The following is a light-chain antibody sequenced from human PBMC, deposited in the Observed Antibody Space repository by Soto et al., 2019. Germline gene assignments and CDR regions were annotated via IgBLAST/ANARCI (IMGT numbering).Light chain of an antibody. CDR1: SSNIGSTYD. Sequence: QSVLTQPPSVSGAPGQRVTISCTGSSSNIGSTYDVQWYQQLPVTAPKLLIHGNTNRPSGVPDRFSGSKSGTSASLAITGLQADDEADYYCQSYDDSLSVHYVFGTGTKVTVL. CDR3: QSYDDSLSVHYV. V-gene: IGLV1-40*01. J-gene: IGLJ1*01. CDR2: GNT.